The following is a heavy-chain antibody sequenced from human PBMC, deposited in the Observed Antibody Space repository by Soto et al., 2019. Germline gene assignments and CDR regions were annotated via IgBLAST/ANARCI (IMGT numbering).Heavy chain of an antibody. CDR1: GFTFSSYA. V-gene: IGHV3-23*01. CDR3: ARAYGDSYYYMDV. CDR2: ISGSGGST. D-gene: IGHD4-17*01. Sequence: GGSLRLSCAASGFTFSSYAMSWVRQAPGKGLEWVSAISGSGGSTYYADSVKGRFTISRDNSKNTLYLQMNSLRAEDTAVYYCARAYGDSYYYMDVWGKGTTVTVSS. J-gene: IGHJ6*03.